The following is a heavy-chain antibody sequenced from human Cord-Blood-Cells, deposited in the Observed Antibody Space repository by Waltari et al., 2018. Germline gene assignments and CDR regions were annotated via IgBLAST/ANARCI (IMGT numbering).Heavy chain of an antibody. D-gene: IGHD3-10*01. V-gene: IGHV4-59*01. CDR1: GGSISSYY. CDR3: ARGLYYYGSGSYYNGAGAFDI. CDR2: IYYRGST. Sequence: QVQLQESVPGLVKPSETLSLTCTVSGGSISSYYWSWIRQPPGKGLEWIGYIYYRGSTNYTPSLKSRVTISVDTSKNQFSLKLSSVTAADTAVYYCARGLYYYGSGSYYNGAGAFDIWGQGTMVTVSS. J-gene: IGHJ3*02.